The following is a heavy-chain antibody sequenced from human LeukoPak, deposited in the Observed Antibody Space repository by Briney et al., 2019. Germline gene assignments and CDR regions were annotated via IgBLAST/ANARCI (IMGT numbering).Heavy chain of an antibody. CDR3: ARAVDGSDAFDI. J-gene: IGHJ3*02. Sequence: PSETLSLTCTVSGDSISSGGYYWSWIRQHPGKGLEWIGYIYYSGSTYYNPSLKSRVTISVDTSKNQFSLKLSSVTAADTAVYYCARAVDGSDAFDIWGQGTMVTVSS. CDR2: IYYSGST. D-gene: IGHD6-19*01. V-gene: IGHV4-31*03. CDR1: GDSISSGGYY.